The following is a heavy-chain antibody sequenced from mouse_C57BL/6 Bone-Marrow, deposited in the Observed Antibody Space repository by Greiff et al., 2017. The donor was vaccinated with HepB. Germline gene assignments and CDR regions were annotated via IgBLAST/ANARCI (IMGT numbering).Heavy chain of an antibody. CDR1: GYTFTSYW. J-gene: IGHJ4*01. CDR2: IDPSDSET. CDR3: ARGGVYPLYYAMDY. Sequence: QVQLQQPGAELVRPGSSVKLSCKASGYTFTSYWMHWVKQRPIQGLEWIGNIDPSDSETHYNQKFKDKATLTVDKSSSTAYMQRSSLTSEDSAVYYCARGGVYPLYYAMDYWGQGTSVTVSS. D-gene: IGHD6-1*01. V-gene: IGHV1-52*01.